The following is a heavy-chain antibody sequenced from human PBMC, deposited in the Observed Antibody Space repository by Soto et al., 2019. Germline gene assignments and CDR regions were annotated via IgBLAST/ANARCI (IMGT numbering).Heavy chain of an antibody. D-gene: IGHD3-22*01. CDR1: GFSFSSYP. Sequence: QSGGSLRLSCAASGFSFSSYPMNWVRQAPGKGLEWVSHIGAGSTYTSYADSVKGRFTISRDNGKNSLYLQMNSLRAEDTAAYYCAKAYDTSGYHYERAFDYWGQGKLVTVSS. J-gene: IGHJ4*02. CDR2: IGAGSTYT. CDR3: AKAYDTSGYHYERAFDY. V-gene: IGHV3-48*01.